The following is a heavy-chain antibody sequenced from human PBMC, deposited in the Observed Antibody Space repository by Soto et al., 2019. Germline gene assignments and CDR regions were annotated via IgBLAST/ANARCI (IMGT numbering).Heavy chain of an antibody. CDR1: GYTFTGYY. Sequence: SVKVSCKASGYTFTGYYMHWVRQAPGQGLEWMGWINPNSGGTNYAQKFQGRVTMTRDTSISTAYMELSRLRSDDTAVYYCARDPYYYDSSGYLPLWGQGTLVTVS. CDR3: ARDPYYYDSSGYLPL. CDR2: INPNSGGT. V-gene: IGHV1-2*02. J-gene: IGHJ4*02. D-gene: IGHD3-22*01.